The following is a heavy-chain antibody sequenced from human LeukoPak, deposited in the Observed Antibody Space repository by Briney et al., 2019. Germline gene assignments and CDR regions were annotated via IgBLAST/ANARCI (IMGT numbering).Heavy chain of an antibody. CDR1: GFTFSSYS. J-gene: IGHJ4*02. Sequence: GGSLRLSCAASGFTFSSYSMNWVRQAPGKGLEWVSSISSSGPSGPYIYYADSLKGRFTISRDNAKNSLYLQMNSLRDEDTAVYYCARGSAGWELLRPLDYWGQGTLVTVSS. CDR3: ARGSAGWELLRPLDY. V-gene: IGHV3-21*01. D-gene: IGHD1-26*01. CDR2: ISSSGPSGPYI.